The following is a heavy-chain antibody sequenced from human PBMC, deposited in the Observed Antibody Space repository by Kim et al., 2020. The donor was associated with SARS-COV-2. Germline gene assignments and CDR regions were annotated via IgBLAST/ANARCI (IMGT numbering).Heavy chain of an antibody. V-gene: IGHV3-30*18. CDR1: GFTFSSYG. CDR2: ISYDGSNK. CDR3: AKDSVRRYGGNRWWYFDL. Sequence: GGSLRLSCAASGFTFSSYGMHWVRQAPGKGLEWVAVISYDGSNKYYADSVKGRFTISRDNSKNTLYLQMNSLRAEDTAVYYCAKDSVRRYGGNRWWYFDLWGRGTLVTVSS. J-gene: IGHJ2*01. D-gene: IGHD2-15*01.